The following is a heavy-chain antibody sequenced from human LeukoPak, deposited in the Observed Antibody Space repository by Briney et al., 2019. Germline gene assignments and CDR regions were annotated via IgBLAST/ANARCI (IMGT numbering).Heavy chain of an antibody. J-gene: IGHJ4*02. CDR2: INPYNGNT. V-gene: IGHV1-18*04. CDR1: GYTFTDYY. Sequence: ASVKVSCKASGYTFTDYYLLWVRQAPGQGLEWMGWINPYNGNTNYAQKLQGRVTMTTDTSTSTVHMELRSLRSDDTAVYYCARGSSGWFFDYWGQGTLVTVSS. D-gene: IGHD6-19*01. CDR3: ARGSSGWFFDY.